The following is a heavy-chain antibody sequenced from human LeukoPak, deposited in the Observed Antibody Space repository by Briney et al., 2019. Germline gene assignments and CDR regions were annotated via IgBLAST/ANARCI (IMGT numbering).Heavy chain of an antibody. V-gene: IGHV3-23*01. D-gene: IGHD1-26*01. CDR3: AKPQVVGAFYFDF. Sequence: GGSLRLSCAASGFTFSSYAMSWVRQAPGKGLEWVSAISGSGGSTYYADSVKGGFTISRGNSKKTLYVQMNSQRAEDTAVYYCAKPQVVGAFYFDFCGQGTLVTVSS. J-gene: IGHJ4*02. CDR1: GFTFSSYA. CDR2: ISGSGGST.